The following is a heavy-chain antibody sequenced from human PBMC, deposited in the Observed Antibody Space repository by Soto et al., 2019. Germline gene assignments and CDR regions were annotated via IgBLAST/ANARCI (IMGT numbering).Heavy chain of an antibody. V-gene: IGHV1-69*06. CDR1: GVTFSSYA. CDR3: ARDPPRGSGYLSTYYYHGMDV. CDR2: IIPIFGTA. Sequence: GASVKVSCKASGVTFSSYAISWVRQAPGQGLEWMGGIIPIFGTANYAQKFQGRVTITADKSTSTAYMELSSLRSEDTAVYYCARDPPRGSGYLSTYYYHGMDVWGQGTTVTVSS. J-gene: IGHJ6*02. D-gene: IGHD3-3*01.